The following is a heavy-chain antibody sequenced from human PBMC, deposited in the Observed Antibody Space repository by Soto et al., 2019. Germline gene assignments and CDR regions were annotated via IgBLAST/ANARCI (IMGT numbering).Heavy chain of an antibody. Sequence: QITLKESGPTLVKPTQTLTLTCTFSAFSLSTGGVGVGWIRQPPGKALEWLALIYWDDDKRYSPSLRSRLTITKDTSKNQVVLIMTNMDPVDTATYYCIQSRCGGDCLQSYASYYYYGMDVWVQGTTVTVSS. CDR3: IQSRCGGDCLQSYASYYYYGMDV. CDR2: IYWDDDK. V-gene: IGHV2-5*02. CDR1: AFSLSTGGVG. D-gene: IGHD2-21*02. J-gene: IGHJ6*02.